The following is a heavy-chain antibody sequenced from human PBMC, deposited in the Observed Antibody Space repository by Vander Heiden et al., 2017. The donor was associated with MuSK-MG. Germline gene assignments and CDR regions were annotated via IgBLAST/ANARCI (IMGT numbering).Heavy chain of an antibody. CDR3: AHIRNYYYDNEGFDY. J-gene: IGHJ4*02. CDR1: GFSLSTSGVG. CDR2: IYWDDDK. D-gene: IGHD3-22*01. V-gene: IGHV2-5*02. Sequence: QIPLKESGPTLVKPTQTPTLTCTFSGFSLSTSGVGVGWIGQPPGKALEWLALIYWDDDKHYSPSLKGKLNITKDTSKNQVVLTMTTMDTVDTATYYCAHIRNYYYDNEGFDYWGQGTLVTVSS.